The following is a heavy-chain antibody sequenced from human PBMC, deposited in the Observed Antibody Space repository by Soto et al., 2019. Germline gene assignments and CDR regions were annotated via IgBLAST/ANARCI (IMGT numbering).Heavy chain of an antibody. CDR3: TRDHDYNGNSESFKI. J-gene: IGHJ3*02. V-gene: IGHV5-51*01. CDR1: GYSFTSYW. D-gene: IGHD4-4*01. CDR2: IYPYDSNT. Sequence: GESLNISCKGSGYSFTSYWIAWVRQTPGKGLEWMGIIYPYDSNTRYSPSFQGQVTISADKSVSTAYLQWSSLKASDTAMYFCTRDHDYNGNSESFKIWGQGTMVTVSS.